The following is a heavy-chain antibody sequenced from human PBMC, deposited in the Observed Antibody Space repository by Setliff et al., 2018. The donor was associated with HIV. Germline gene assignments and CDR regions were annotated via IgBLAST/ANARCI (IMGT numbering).Heavy chain of an antibody. J-gene: IGHJ6*03. Sequence: ETLSLSCAASGFTFSTYSMNWVRQAPGKGLEWVSSIIGSNNYIYQAGSVKGRFTISRDNAKNSLYLQMNSLRAEDTAVYYCARVDSGYDLAYYYYMDVWGKGTTVTVS. V-gene: IGHV3-21*01. CDR2: IIGSNNYI. D-gene: IGHD5-12*01. CDR1: GFTFSTYS. CDR3: ARVDSGYDLAYYYYMDV.